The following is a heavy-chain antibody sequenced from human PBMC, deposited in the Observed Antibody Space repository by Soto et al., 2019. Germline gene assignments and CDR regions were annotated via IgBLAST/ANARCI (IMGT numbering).Heavy chain of an antibody. D-gene: IGHD3-22*01. CDR2: IYYSGST. CDR3: ARQTYYYDSSGYYPYYYGMDV. V-gene: IGHV4-39*01. J-gene: IGHJ6*02. CDR1: GGSISSSSYY. Sequence: PSETLSLTCTVSGGSISSSSYYWGWIRHPPGKGLEWIGSIYYSGSTYYNPSLKSRVTISVDTSKNQFSLKLSSVTAADTAVYYCARQTYYYDSSGYYPYYYGMDVWGQGTTVTVSS.